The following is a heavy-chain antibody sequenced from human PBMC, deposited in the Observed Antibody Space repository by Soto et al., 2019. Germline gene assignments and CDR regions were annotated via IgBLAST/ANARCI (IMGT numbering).Heavy chain of an antibody. D-gene: IGHD1-26*01. CDR3: ERDDSGFRGSHYIAYFTS. CDR1: GNRNTIYV. Sequence: KRSCKTSGNRNTIYVSHWGSMNNRQRLEWMGWINGGNGNTYYSEHFQGRATFTRDTSAGTVYMQLSSLTSDATAVYYFERDDSGFRGSHYIAYFTSWGKGVRVTVSS. V-gene: IGHV1-3*01. J-gene: IGHJ4*02. CDR2: INGGNGNT.